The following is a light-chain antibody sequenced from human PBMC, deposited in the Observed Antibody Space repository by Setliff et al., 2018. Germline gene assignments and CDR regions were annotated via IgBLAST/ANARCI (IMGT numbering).Light chain of an antibody. Sequence: QSALTQPPSASGSPGQSVTISCTGTSSDVGGYNYVSWYQQYPGKAPKLMIYEVSKRPSGVPDRFSGSKSGNTASLTVSGLQAEDEADYYCAAWDDSLNGHVFGTGTKVTVL. V-gene: IGLV2-8*01. CDR2: EVS. CDR1: SSDVGGYNY. CDR3: AAWDDSLNGHV. J-gene: IGLJ1*01.